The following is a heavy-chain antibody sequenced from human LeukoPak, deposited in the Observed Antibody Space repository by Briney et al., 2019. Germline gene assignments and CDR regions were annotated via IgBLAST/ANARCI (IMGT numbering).Heavy chain of an antibody. CDR3: ARVGGVTTFDY. CDR1: GFTFSSYG. CDR2: ISGSGGST. J-gene: IGHJ4*02. D-gene: IGHD4-17*01. V-gene: IGHV3-23*01. Sequence: GGSLRLSCAASGFTFSSYGMSWVRQAPGKGLEWVSAISGSGGSTYYADSVKGRFTISRDNSKNTLYLQMNSLRAEDTAVYYCARVGGVTTFDYWGQGTLVTVSS.